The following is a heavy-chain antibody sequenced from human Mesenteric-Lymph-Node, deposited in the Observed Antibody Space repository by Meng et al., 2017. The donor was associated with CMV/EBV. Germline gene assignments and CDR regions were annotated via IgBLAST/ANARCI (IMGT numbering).Heavy chain of an antibody. CDR1: GLTFNNAW. Sequence: SCVASGLTFNNAWMSWVRQAPGKGLEWVGRIKSKTDGGTTDYGAPVKGRFTISRDDSKNTLYLQMNSLKTEDTAVYYCTTEGYDFWSGYHTGFDPWGQGTLVTVSS. J-gene: IGHJ5*02. CDR2: IKSKTDGGTT. D-gene: IGHD3-3*01. V-gene: IGHV3-15*01. CDR3: TTEGYDFWSGYHTGFDP.